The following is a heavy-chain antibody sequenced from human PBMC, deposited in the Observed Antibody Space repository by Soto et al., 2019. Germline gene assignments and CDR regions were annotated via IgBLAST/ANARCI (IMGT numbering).Heavy chain of an antibody. V-gene: IGHV1-69*13. CDR2: IIPIFGTA. CDR3: ARYGHYDFWRGPATTNCYGMDV. J-gene: IGHJ6*02. CDR1: GGTFSSYA. D-gene: IGHD3-3*01. Sequence: SVKVSCKASGGTFSSYAISWVRQAPGQGLEWMGGIIPIFGTANYAQKFQGRVTITADESTSTAYMELSSLRSEDTAVYYCARYGHYDFWRGPATTNCYGMDVWGQGTTVTVSS.